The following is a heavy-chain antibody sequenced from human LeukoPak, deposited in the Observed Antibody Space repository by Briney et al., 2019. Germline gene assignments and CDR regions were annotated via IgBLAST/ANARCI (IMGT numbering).Heavy chain of an antibody. CDR3: VRKKDTAMVIDY. V-gene: IGHV4-39*01. Sequence: PSETLCLTCTVSGGSISSSSYYWGWIRQPPGKGLEWIGSIYYSGSTYYNPSLKSRVTISVDTSKNQFSLKLSSVTAADTAVYYCVRKKDTAMVIDYWGQGTLVTVSS. CDR1: GGSISSSSYY. D-gene: IGHD5-18*01. CDR2: IYYSGST. J-gene: IGHJ4*02.